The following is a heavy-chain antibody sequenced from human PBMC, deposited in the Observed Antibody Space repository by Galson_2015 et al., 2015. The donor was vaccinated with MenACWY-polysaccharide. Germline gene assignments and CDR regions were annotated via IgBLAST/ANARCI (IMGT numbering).Heavy chain of an antibody. Sequence: SVKVSCKASGYTFTGNYLHWIRQAPGQRLEWMGWINPNGGGTDYAQKFRGRVTMTRDTSITTAYMELSRLTSDDAAVYYCVREVQGCNYIGEMDVWGQGTTVTVSS. V-gene: IGHV1-2*02. CDR3: VREVQGCNYIGEMDV. CDR1: GYTFTGNY. CDR2: INPNGGGT. D-gene: IGHD3-10*01. J-gene: IGHJ6*02.